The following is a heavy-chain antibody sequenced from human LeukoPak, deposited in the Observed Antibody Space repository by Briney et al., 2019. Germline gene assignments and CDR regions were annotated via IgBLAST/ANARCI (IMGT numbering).Heavy chain of an antibody. D-gene: IGHD4-17*01. CDR3: ARDRLGGDLTGESLY. CDR1: GSPFDNCG. CDR2: ISAYNRNT. Sequence: GAAVKVSCKASGSPFDNCGLTWVRQAPGQGLEWMGWISAYNRNTHYAQKFRGRLTMTTDTSTTTAYLELRSLKSDDTAVYYCARDRLGGDLTGESLYWGQGTLVTVSS. V-gene: IGHV1-18*01. J-gene: IGHJ4*02.